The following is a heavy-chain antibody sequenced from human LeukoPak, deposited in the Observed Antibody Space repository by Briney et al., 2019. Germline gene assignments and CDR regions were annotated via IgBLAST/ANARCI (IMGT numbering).Heavy chain of an antibody. J-gene: IGHJ4*02. Sequence: ASVKVSGKASGGTCSSYAISWVRQAPGQGLECMGWINTNTGNPTYAQGFTGRFVFSLDTSVSTAYLQISSLQAEDTAVYYCAREGLYGDNSFIDYWGQGTLVTVSS. V-gene: IGHV7-4-1*02. D-gene: IGHD4-23*01. CDR1: GGTCSSYA. CDR3: AREGLYGDNSFIDY. CDR2: INTNTGNP.